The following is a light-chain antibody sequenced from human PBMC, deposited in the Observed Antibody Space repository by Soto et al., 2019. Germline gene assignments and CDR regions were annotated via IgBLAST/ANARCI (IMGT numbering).Light chain of an antibody. J-gene: IGKJ4*01. CDR3: QQYDSSPLT. Sequence: PGERATLSCGASQRVSSNSLAWYQQKPGLAPRALIYETSTRATGVPDRFSGSGSGTDFTLTISGLEPEDFAVYYCQQYDSSPLTFGGGTKVEI. V-gene: IGKV3D-20*01. CDR2: ETS. CDR1: QRVSSNS.